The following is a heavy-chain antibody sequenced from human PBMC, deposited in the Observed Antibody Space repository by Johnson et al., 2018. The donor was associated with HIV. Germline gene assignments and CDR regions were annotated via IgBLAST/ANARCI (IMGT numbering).Heavy chain of an antibody. CDR2: IKQDGSEK. D-gene: IGHD3-16*01. V-gene: IGHV3-7*03. CDR3: AKDLAIYDYVWEGVFDI. J-gene: IGHJ3*02. CDR1: GFTFSSYW. Sequence: VQLVESGGGVVQPGRSLRLSCAASGFTFSSYWMNWVRQAPGKGLEWVANIKQDGSEKYYVDSVKGRLTISRDNAKNSLYLQMNSLRAEDTALYYCAKDLAIYDYVWEGVFDIWGQGTMVTVSS.